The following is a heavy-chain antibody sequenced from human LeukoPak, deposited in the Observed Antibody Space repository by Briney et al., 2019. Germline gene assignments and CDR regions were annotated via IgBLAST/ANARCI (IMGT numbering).Heavy chain of an antibody. CDR2: ISPDGNNK. V-gene: IGHV3-30*04. D-gene: IGHD3-3*02. Sequence: PGKSLRLSCDASGFTFTTYPMHWVRQAPGKGLEWMTLISPDGNNKDYADSVEGRFTISRDNSKNTLFLQMTSLASEDTGVYYCATGALPIGFLESIRPGNYFSNYMGVWGKGTMVIVSS. CDR1: GFTFTTYP. J-gene: IGHJ6*03. CDR3: ATGALPIGFLESIRPGNYFSNYMGV.